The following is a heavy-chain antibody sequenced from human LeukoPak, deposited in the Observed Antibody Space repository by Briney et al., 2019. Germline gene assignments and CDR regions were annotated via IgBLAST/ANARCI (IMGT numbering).Heavy chain of an antibody. J-gene: IGHJ4*02. Sequence: GGSLRLSCAASGFTFSRNGIHWVRQAPGKGLEWVAFIRHDGSDKYYADSVKGRFTISRDNFKNTVYLQMNSLRAGDTAVYYCAKCDSTGYYSVELVDYWGQGTLVTVSS. V-gene: IGHV3-30*02. CDR3: AKCDSTGYYSVELVDY. CDR1: GFTFSRNG. CDR2: IRHDGSDK. D-gene: IGHD3-22*01.